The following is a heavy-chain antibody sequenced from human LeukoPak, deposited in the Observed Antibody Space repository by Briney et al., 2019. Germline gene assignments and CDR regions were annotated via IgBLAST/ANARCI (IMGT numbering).Heavy chain of an antibody. J-gene: IGHJ4*02. CDR2: IIPILGIA. V-gene: IGHV1-69*04. CDR3: ATDLLYDSSGYPFDY. D-gene: IGHD3-22*01. Sequence: GASVKVSCKASGGTFSSYTISWVRQTPGQGLEWMGRIIPILGIANYAQKLQGRVTITADKSTSTAYMELSSLRSEDTAVYYCATDLLYDSSGYPFDYWGQGTLVTVSS. CDR1: GGTFSSYT.